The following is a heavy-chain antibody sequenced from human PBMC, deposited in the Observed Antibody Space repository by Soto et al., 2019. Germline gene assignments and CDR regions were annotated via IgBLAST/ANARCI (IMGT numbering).Heavy chain of an antibody. CDR3: AREHNPTYYYDSSGSDQYYFDY. D-gene: IGHD3-22*01. Sequence: GGSLRLSCAASGFTFSSHWMHWVRHAPGKGLVWVSRINSDGSSTSYADSVKGRFTISRDNAKNTLYLQMNSLRAEDTAVYYWAREHNPTYYYDSSGSDQYYFDYWGQGTLVTVSS. CDR2: INSDGSST. V-gene: IGHV3-74*01. J-gene: IGHJ4*02. CDR1: GFTFSSHW.